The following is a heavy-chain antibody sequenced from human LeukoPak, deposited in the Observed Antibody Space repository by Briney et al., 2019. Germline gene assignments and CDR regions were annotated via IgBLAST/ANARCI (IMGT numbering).Heavy chain of an antibody. CDR1: GFTFSSYA. J-gene: IGHJ6*02. Sequence: GGSLRLSCAASGFTFSSYAMSWVRQAPGKGLEWVSVISGSDGRTYYADSVKGRFTISRDNAKNSLYLQMNSLRAEDTAVYYCAGDESPPYSSSWFDGYYYYYYGMDVWGQGTTVTVSS. V-gene: IGHV3-23*01. CDR3: AGDESPPYSSSWFDGYYYYYYGMDV. CDR2: ISGSDGRT. D-gene: IGHD6-13*01.